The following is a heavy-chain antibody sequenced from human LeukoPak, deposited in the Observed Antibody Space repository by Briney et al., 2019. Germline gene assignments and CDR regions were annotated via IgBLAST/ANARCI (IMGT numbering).Heavy chain of an antibody. CDR2: IIPIFGTA. J-gene: IGHJ4*02. Sequence: ASVKVSCKASGGTFSSYAISWVRQAPGQGLEWMGGIIPIFGTANYAQKFQGRVTITADKSTSTAYTELSSLRSEDTAVYYCAKGMGPYCDGDCSSRIFDFWGQGTLVTVSS. CDR3: AKGMGPYCDGDCSSRIFDF. D-gene: IGHD2-21*02. V-gene: IGHV1-69*06. CDR1: GGTFSSYA.